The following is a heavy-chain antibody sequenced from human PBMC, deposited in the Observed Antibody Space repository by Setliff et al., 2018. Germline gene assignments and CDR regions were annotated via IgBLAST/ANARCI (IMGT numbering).Heavy chain of an antibody. CDR3: VKLVPQAISSDP. D-gene: IGHD3-10*01. CDR2: IKNKIGGGTAAT. J-gene: IGHJ5*02. CDR1: GFTFRSAY. Sequence: PGESLKISCAASGFTFRSAYMSWVRQAPGKGLEWVGLIKNKIGGGTAATDYAAPVKGRFTISRDDSKNTLYLQMNSLKTEDTAIYYCVKLVPQAISSDPWGQGTLVTVSS. V-gene: IGHV3-15*01.